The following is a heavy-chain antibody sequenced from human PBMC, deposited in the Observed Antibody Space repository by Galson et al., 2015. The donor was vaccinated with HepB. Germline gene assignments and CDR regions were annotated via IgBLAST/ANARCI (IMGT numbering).Heavy chain of an antibody. CDR3: VRSGDFSGYSSR. CDR1: GFTCSGSA. D-gene: IGHD6-13*01. J-gene: IGHJ4*02. CDR2: IRSKATNYAA. Sequence: SLRLSCAASGFTCSGSAIHGVRQASGRGPEWIGHIRSKATNYAALYVPSLKGRFTISRDDSKNMAYLHMRSLKTDDTAVYYCVRSGDFSGYSSRWGQGTLVTVSS. V-gene: IGHV3-73*01.